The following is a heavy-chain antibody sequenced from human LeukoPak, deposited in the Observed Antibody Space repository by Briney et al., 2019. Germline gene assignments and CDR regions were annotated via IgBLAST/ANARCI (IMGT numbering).Heavy chain of an antibody. J-gene: IGHJ3*02. V-gene: IGHV4-4*02. CDR3: AGGRIYCSGGSCYSDAFDI. Sequence: SGTLSLTCAVSGGSISSSNWWSWVRQPPGKGLEWIGEIYHSGTTNYTPSLKSRVTISVDTSKNQFSLKLSSVTAADTAVYYCAGGRIYCSGGSCYSDAFDIWGQGTMVTVSS. CDR2: IYHSGTT. D-gene: IGHD2-15*01. CDR1: GGSISSSNW.